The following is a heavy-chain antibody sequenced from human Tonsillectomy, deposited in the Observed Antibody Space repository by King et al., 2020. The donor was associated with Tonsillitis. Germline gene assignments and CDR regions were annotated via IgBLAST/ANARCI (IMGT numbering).Heavy chain of an antibody. CDR3: ARYSRSSSWYREVDY. J-gene: IGHJ4*02. V-gene: IGHV1-2*02. CDR1: GYTFTGYY. Sequence: QLVQSGAEVKKPGASVKVSCKASGYTFTGYYMHWVRQAPGQGLEWMGWINPNSGGTNYAQKFQGRVTMTRDTSISTAYMELSSLGSDDTAVYYCARYSRSSSWYREVDYWGQGTLVTVSS. D-gene: IGHD6-13*01. CDR2: INPNSGGT.